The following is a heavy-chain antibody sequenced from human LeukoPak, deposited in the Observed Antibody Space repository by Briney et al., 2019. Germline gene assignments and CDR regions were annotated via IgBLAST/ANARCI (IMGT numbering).Heavy chain of an antibody. Sequence: PGASLRLSCAASEFTFSSYVMTWVRQAPGKGLEWVSGISGSGSTTYYADSVKGRFTIPRDNSKNTLYLQMNSLRGEDTAVYYCAKDPFPLRWGQGTLVTVSS. CDR3: AKDPFPLR. V-gene: IGHV3-23*01. CDR2: ISGSGSTT. CDR1: EFTFSSYV. J-gene: IGHJ4*02.